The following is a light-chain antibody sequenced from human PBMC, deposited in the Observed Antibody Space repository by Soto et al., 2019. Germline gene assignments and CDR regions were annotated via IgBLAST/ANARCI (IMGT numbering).Light chain of an antibody. CDR3: NSYTSSSTWV. Sequence: QSVLTQPASVSGSPGQSITISCTGTSSDVGGYNYVSWYQQHPGKAPKLMIYEVSNRPSGVSHRFSGSKSGNTASLTISGLQAEDEADYYCNSYTSSSTWVFGGGTQLTVL. J-gene: IGLJ3*02. CDR1: SSDVGGYNY. V-gene: IGLV2-14*01. CDR2: EVS.